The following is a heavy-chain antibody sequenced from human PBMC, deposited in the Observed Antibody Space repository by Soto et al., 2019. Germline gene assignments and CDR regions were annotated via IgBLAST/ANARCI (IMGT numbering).Heavy chain of an antibody. J-gene: IGHJ4*02. CDR2: IYYSGST. V-gene: IGHV4-39*01. CDR1: GGSIRSSSYY. CDR3: ARLAIRFPNPYYFDY. D-gene: IGHD3-3*01. Sequence: SETLSLTCTVSGGSIRSSSYYWGWIRQPPGKGLEWIGSIYYSGSTYYNPSLKSRVTISVDTSKNQFSLKLSSVTAADTAVYYCARLAIRFPNPYYFDYWGQGTLVTVSS.